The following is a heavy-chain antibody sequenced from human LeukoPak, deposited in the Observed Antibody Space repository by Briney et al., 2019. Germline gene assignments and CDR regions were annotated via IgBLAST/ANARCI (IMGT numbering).Heavy chain of an antibody. Sequence: PSETLSLTCAVYGGSSSGYYWSWIRQPPGKGLEWIGEINHSGSTNYNPSLKSRVTISVDTSKNQFSLKLSSVTAADTAVYYCARGGIAVAGSANFDYWGQGTLVTVSS. CDR2: INHSGST. D-gene: IGHD6-19*01. CDR1: GGSSSGYY. CDR3: ARGGIAVAGSANFDY. V-gene: IGHV4-34*01. J-gene: IGHJ4*02.